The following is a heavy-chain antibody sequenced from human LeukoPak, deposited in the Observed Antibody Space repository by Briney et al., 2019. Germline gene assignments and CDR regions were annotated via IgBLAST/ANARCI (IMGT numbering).Heavy chain of an antibody. CDR2: FHHSGNT. Sequence: SETLSLTCSVSGASISRYYWSWIRQPPGKGLEWIGYFHHSGNTNYSPSLSSRITMSVDTSKNQFSLRLNSVTAADTAIYYCARLAAALDSWGQGTLVTVSS. D-gene: IGHD6-13*01. J-gene: IGHJ4*02. V-gene: IGHV4-59*12. CDR1: GASISRYY. CDR3: ARLAAALDS.